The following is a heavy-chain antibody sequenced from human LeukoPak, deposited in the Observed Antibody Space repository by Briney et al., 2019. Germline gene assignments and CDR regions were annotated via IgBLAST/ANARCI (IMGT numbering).Heavy chain of an antibody. CDR1: GFTFSDHE. Sequence: PGGSLRLSCAASGFTFSDHEMNWVRQAPGKGLEWVSYISNSGSTIYYADSVKGRFTISRDNAKSSLYLQLNSLRAEDTALYYCARRGYFDYWGQGTLVTVSS. J-gene: IGHJ4*02. CDR2: ISNSGSTI. V-gene: IGHV3-48*03. CDR3: ARRGYFDY.